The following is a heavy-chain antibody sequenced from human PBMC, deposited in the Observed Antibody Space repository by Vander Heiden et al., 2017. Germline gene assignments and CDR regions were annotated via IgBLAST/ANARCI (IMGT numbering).Heavy chain of an antibody. CDR3: ARDSDRWLRLISSPGY. V-gene: IGHV1-18*01. Sequence: QVQLVQSGAEVKKPGAAVKVSCKASGYTFTRYGISWVRQAPGQGREWMGWISAYNGNTNYAQKLQGRVTMTTDTSTSTAYMELRSLRSDDTAVYYCARDSDRWLRLISSPGYWGQGTLVTVSS. CDR2: ISAYNGNT. D-gene: IGHD5-12*01. J-gene: IGHJ4*02. CDR1: GYTFTRYG.